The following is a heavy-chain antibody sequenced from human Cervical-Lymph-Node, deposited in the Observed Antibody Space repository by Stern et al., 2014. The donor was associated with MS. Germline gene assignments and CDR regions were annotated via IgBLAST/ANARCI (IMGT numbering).Heavy chain of an antibody. CDR1: GGSISSGTYY. V-gene: IGHV4-31*03. Sequence: QLQLQESGPGLVKPSATLTLTCTASGGSISSGTYYWSWIRQNPGNGLEWIGHIYVSDTTDYNPALESRVTISEDTSNNQFSLKLNSVTAADTAVYFCARQPDRGLNDAFDIWGQGTRVTVSS. CDR2: IYVSDTT. CDR3: ARQPDRGLNDAFDI. J-gene: IGHJ3*02.